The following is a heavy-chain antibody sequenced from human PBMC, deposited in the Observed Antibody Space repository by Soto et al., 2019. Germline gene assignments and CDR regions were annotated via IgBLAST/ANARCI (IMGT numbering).Heavy chain of an antibody. Sequence: GGSLRLSCAASGFTFSSYAMSWVRQAPGKGLEWVSAISGSGGSTYYADSVKGRFTISRDNSKNTLYLQMNSLRAEDTAVYYCAKVWDIVVVPAASGPFDYWGQGTLVTVSS. D-gene: IGHD2-2*01. V-gene: IGHV3-23*01. CDR1: GFTFSSYA. J-gene: IGHJ4*02. CDR2: ISGSGGST. CDR3: AKVWDIVVVPAASGPFDY.